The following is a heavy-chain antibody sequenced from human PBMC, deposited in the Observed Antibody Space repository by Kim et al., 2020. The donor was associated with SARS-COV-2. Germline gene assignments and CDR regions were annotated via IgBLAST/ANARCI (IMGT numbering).Heavy chain of an antibody. Sequence: ASVKVSCKASGYTFTSYGISWVRQAPGQGLEWMGWISAYNGNTNYAQKLQGRVTMTTDTSTSTAYMELRSLRSDDTAVYYCAREVGGYCSGGSCYSMSTGWFDPWCQGTLVTVSS. CDR1: GYTFTSYG. D-gene: IGHD2-15*01. J-gene: IGHJ5*02. CDR2: ISAYNGNT. V-gene: IGHV1-18*01. CDR3: AREVGGYCSGGSCYSMSTGWFDP.